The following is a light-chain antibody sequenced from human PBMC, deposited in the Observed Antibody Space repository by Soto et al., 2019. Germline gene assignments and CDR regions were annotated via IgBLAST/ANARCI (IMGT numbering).Light chain of an antibody. CDR2: DVN. CDR1: SSDVGGYNY. J-gene: IGLJ1*01. Sequence: QSALTQPASVSGSPGQSITISCTGTSSDVGGYNYVSWYQQLPGKAPKLIIYDVNNRPSGVSNRFSASKSVNAASLTISGLQAEDEADYYCTSYTSSNSLYVFGTGTKVTVL. V-gene: IGLV2-14*03. CDR3: TSYTSSNSLYV.